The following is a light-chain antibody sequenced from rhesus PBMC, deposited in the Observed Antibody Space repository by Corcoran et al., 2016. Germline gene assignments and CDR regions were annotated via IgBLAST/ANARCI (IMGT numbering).Light chain of an antibody. CDR2: EVI. CDR1: SSDIGGSNR. J-gene: IGLJ1*01. V-gene: IGLV2-13*03. Sequence: QSAPTQSPSVSGSPGQSVTISCTGTSSDIGGSNRVSWYQLHPGKAPKVLIYEVIKRPSGVSDRFSGSKSGNTASLTFSGLQAEDEADYYCSSYATFNTFTFGSGTRLTVL. CDR3: SSYATFNTFT.